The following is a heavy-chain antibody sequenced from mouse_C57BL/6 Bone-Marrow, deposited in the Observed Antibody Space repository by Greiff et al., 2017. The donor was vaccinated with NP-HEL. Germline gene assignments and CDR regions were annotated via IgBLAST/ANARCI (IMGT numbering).Heavy chain of an antibody. CDR1: GFTFSDYG. CDR3: ARDYYYGSSYAMDY. V-gene: IGHV5-17*01. J-gene: IGHJ4*01. D-gene: IGHD1-1*01. CDR2: ISSGSSTI. Sequence: EVKLVESGGGLVKPGGSLKLSCAASGFTFSDYGMHWVRQAPEKGLEWVAYISSGSSTIYYADTVKGRFTISRDNAKNTLFLQMTSLRSEDTAMCYSARDYYYGSSYAMDYWGQGTSVTVSS.